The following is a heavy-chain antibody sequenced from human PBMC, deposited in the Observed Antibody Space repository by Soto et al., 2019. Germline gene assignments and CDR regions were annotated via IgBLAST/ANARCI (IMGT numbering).Heavy chain of an antibody. CDR3: ARGTLGYYDILTGPNGNALDI. CDR1: GGSISSYY. Sequence: SETLSLTCTVSGGSISSYYWSWIRQPPGKELEWIGYIYYSGSTNYNPSLKSRVTISVDTSKNQFSLKLSSVTAADTAVYYCARGTLGYYDILTGPNGNALDIWGQGTMVTVSS. V-gene: IGHV4-59*01. CDR2: IYYSGST. J-gene: IGHJ3*02. D-gene: IGHD3-9*01.